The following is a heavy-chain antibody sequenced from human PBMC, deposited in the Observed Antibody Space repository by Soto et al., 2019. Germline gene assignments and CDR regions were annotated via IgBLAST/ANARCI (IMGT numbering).Heavy chain of an antibody. CDR3: ARERGPYGMDV. V-gene: IGHV4-30-4*01. CDR2: IYYSGST. J-gene: IGHJ6*04. CDR1: GGSISSGDYY. Sequence: SETLSLTCTVSGGSISSGDYYWSWIRQPPGKGLEWIGYIYYSGSTYYNPSLKSRVTISVDTSKNQFSLKLSSVTAADTAVYYCARERGPYGMDVWGKGTTVTVSS.